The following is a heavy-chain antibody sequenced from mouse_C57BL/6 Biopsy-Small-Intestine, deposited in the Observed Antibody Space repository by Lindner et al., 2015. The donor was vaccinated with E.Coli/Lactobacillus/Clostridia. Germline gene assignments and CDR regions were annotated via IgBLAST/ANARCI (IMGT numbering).Heavy chain of an antibody. CDR3: ARVKLGMPVDY. V-gene: IGHV1-64*01. D-gene: IGHD4-1*01. J-gene: IGHJ4*01. CDR1: GYTFTTYY. CDR2: INPSSGST. Sequence: SVKVSCKASGYTFTTYYMHWVRQAPGQGLEWLGIINPSSGSTTYAQNFQDRVTMTRDTSTSTVYMELSSLRSEDTAVYYCARVKLGMPVDYWGQGTLVTVSS.